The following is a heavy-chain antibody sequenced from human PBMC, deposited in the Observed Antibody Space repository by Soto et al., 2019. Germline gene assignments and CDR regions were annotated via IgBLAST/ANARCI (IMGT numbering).Heavy chain of an antibody. CDR1: SGSISSTSYY. CDR3: ERKGRTNTIVLVKHYAADF. V-gene: IGHV4-39*01. D-gene: IGHD3-9*01. Sequence: SETLSLTCTVSSGSISSTSYYWAWIRQPPGKGLEWIGAIYYDGTTYYTESLKSRVSISVDTSKNQFSLKLNSVTAADTAVYFCERKGRTNTIVLVKHYAADFWGQGTAVTVSS. CDR2: IYYDGTT. J-gene: IGHJ6*02.